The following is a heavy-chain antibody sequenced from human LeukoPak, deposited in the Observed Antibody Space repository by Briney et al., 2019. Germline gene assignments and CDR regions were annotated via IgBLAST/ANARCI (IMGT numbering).Heavy chain of an antibody. CDR2: ITSGSSTI. D-gene: IGHD6-6*01. V-gene: IGHV3-48*01. Sequence: GGSLRLSCAASGFTFSSYAMSWVRQAPGMGLEGVSYITSGSSTIYYAASVKGRFTISRDNAKNSMYLQMSSLRAEDTAVYYCARVYSRSFDYWGQGTLVTVSS. CDR1: GFTFSSYA. CDR3: ARVYSRSFDY. J-gene: IGHJ4*02.